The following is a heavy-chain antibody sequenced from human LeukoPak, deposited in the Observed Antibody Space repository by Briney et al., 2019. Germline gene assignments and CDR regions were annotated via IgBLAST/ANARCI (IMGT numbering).Heavy chain of an antibody. CDR2: IKQDGSEK. Sequence: GGTLRLSCAASGFTFSSYWMSWVRQAPGKGLEWVANIKQDGSEKYYVDSVKGRFTISRDNAKNSLYLQMNSLRVEDTAVYYCASPPIDGGYYFDYWGQGTLVTVSS. CDR3: ASPPIDGGYYFDY. CDR1: GFTFSSYW. V-gene: IGHV3-7*01. D-gene: IGHD3-16*01. J-gene: IGHJ4*02.